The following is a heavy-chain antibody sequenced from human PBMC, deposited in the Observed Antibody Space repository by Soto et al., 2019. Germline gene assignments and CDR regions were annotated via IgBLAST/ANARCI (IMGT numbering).Heavy chain of an antibody. CDR2: ISAYNGNT. CDR3: AREGAYCGGDCYFDAFDI. V-gene: IGHV1-18*01. J-gene: IGHJ3*02. CDR1: GYTFTSYG. Sequence: GASVKVSCKASGYTFTSYGISWVRQAPGQGLEWMGWISAYNGNTNYAQKLQGRVTMTTDTSTSTAYMELRSLRSDDTAVYYCAREGAYCGGDCYFDAFDIWGQGTMVTVSS. D-gene: IGHD2-21*02.